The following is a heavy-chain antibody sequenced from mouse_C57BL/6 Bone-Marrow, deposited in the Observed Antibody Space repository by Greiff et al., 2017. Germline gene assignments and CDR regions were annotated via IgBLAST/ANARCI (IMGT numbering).Heavy chain of an antibody. CDR2: IDPENGDT. CDR1: GFNINDDY. V-gene: IGHV14-4*01. J-gene: IGHJ1*03. CDR3: ISPNYSSSYRYFDV. Sequence: VQLPQPGAELVRPGASVKLSCTASGFNINDDYMHWVKQRPEQGLEWIGWIDPENGDTGYASKFQGKATITASTSSNTAYLQLSSLISVTSACYYCISPNYSSSYRYFDVWSTGTTVTVSS. D-gene: IGHD1-1*01.